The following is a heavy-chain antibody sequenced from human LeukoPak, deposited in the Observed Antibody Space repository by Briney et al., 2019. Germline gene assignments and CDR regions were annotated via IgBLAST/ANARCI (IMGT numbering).Heavy chain of an antibody. J-gene: IGHJ5*02. Sequence: ASVKVSCKGSGYIFPNYGISWARQAPGQGLEWMGWISDHNGTPNYAQKFEGRVTMTTDTSMSTAYMELTSLTSDDTAVYYCARDSVLGAPYTDHWGQGTLVTVSS. CDR3: ARDSVLGAPYTDH. CDR2: ISDHNGTP. CDR1: GYIFPNYG. V-gene: IGHV1-18*01. D-gene: IGHD3-3*02.